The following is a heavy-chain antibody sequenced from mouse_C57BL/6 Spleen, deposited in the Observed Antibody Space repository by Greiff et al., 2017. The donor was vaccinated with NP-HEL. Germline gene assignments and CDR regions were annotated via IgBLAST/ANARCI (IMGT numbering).Heavy chain of an antibody. CDR1: GYTFTSYW. CDR2: IDPSDSST. Sequence: QVQLQQPGAELVKPGASVKLSCKASGYTFTSYWMQWVKQRPGQGLEWIGEIDPSDSSTNYNQKFKGKATLTVDTSSSTAYMQLSSLTSEDSAGYYCARYGPYYFDYWGQGTTLTVSS. CDR3: ARYGPYYFDY. J-gene: IGHJ2*01. V-gene: IGHV1-50*01. D-gene: IGHD1-1*02.